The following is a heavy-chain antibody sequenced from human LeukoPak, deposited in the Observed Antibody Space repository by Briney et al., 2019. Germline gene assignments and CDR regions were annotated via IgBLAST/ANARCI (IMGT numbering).Heavy chain of an antibody. CDR3: ARGRGYSYGHHRYFDWFDP. J-gene: IGHJ5*02. CDR1: GYTFTSYG. V-gene: IGHV1-18*01. Sequence: ASVKVSCKASGYTFTSYGISWVRQAPGQGLEWMGWISAYNGNTNYAQKLQGRVTMTTDTSTSTAYMEPRSLRSDDTAVYYCARGRGYSYGHHRYFDWFDPWGQGTLVTVSS. CDR2: ISAYNGNT. D-gene: IGHD5-18*01.